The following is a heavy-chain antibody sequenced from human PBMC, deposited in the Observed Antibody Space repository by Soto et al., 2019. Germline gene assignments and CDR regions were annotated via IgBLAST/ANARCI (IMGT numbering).Heavy chain of an antibody. CDR2: VSWDSDNR. V-gene: IGHV3-43*01. CDR1: GFTFDDYT. D-gene: IGHD3-3*01. CDR3: VKGASGAGFVFDF. J-gene: IGHJ3*01. Sequence: GGSLRLPCVASGFTFDDYTMHWVRQRPGKGLEWVSLVSWDSDNRIYADSVKGRFTISRDNINNSLFLQINSLRAEDTAVYFCVKGASGAGFVFDFCGPGTILTVSS.